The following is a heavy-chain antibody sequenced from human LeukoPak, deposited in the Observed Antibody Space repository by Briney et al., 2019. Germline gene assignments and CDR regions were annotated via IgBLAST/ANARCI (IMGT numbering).Heavy chain of an antibody. CDR3: ARHEVATARFDY. J-gene: IGHJ4*02. Sequence: VGSLRHSPVASGFTLCVYLVTWVRQGPGKGLECVANINQDGSEKNYVDSVKGRFSVSRDNAKNSLFLYINSLRVEDTAVYYCARHEVATARFDYWGQGTLVSVSS. CDR2: INQDGSEK. D-gene: IGHD5-12*01. V-gene: IGHV3-7*02. CDR1: GFTLCVYL.